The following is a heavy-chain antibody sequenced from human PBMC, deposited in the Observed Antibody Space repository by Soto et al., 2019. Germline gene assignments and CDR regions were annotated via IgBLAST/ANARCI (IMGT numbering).Heavy chain of an antibody. V-gene: IGHV4-59*01. J-gene: IGHJ5*02. D-gene: IGHD2-15*01. CDR3: ARDLKEYCSDGKCNWFDP. CDR2: ISYSGST. CDR1: RACRTPSY. Sequence: PSETLSLTCAVSRACRTPSYWRCVRQPPGKGLEWIGYISYSGSTDYNPSLKSRVTISFDASKNQISLQVRSATAADAAVYYCARDLKEYCSDGKCNWFDPWGQGTLVT.